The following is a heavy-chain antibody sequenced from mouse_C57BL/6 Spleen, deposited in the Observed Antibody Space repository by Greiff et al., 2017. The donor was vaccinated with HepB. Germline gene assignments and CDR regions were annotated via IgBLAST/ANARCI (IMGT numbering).Heavy chain of an antibody. Sequence: VQLQQSGAELVRPGASVTLSCKASGYTFTDYEMHWVKQTPVHGLEWIGAIDPETGGTAYNQKFKGKAILTADKSSSTAYMELRSLTSEDSAVYYCTRGKLDFDYWGQGTTLTVSS. J-gene: IGHJ2*01. CDR1: GYTFTDYE. V-gene: IGHV1-15*01. CDR2: IDPETGGT. D-gene: IGHD4-1*01. CDR3: TRGKLDFDY.